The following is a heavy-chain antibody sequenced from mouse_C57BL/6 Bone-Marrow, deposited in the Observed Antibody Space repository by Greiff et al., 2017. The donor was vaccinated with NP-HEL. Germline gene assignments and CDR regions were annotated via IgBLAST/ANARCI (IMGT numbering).Heavy chain of an antibody. CDR2: ISSGGSYT. D-gene: IGHD1-1*02. J-gene: IGHJ3*01. CDR1: GFTFSSYG. V-gene: IGHV5-6*02. CDR3: ARRHYALAWFAY. Sequence: EVKLEESGGDLVKPGGSLKLSCAASGFTFSSYGMSWVRQTPDKRLEWVATISSGGSYTYYPDSVKGRFTISRDNAKNTLYLQMSSLKSEDTAMYYFARRHYALAWFAYWGQGTLVTVSA.